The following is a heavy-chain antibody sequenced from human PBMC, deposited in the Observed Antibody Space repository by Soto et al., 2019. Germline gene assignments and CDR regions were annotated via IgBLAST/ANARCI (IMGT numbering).Heavy chain of an antibody. CDR3: AREGYTSSSIHSFLDS. CDR2: IIPFLGTT. D-gene: IGHD6-6*01. Sequence: QVQLVQSGAEVKKPGSSVKVSCKASGGTFSSYGISWVRQAHGQGLEWMGRIIPFLGTTNYAQNFQDRLTVTADTSTNTALIELSSLRSDDTAVYYCAREGYTSSSIHSFLDSWGQGTLVTVSS. J-gene: IGHJ4*02. V-gene: IGHV1-69*06. CDR1: GGTFSSYG.